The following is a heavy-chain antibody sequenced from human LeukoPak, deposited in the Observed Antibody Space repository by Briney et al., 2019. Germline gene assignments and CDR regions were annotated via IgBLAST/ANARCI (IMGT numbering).Heavy chain of an antibody. J-gene: IGHJ6*02. Sequence: SETLSLTCTVSGGSISSYYWSWIRQPPGKGLEWIGYIYYSGSTNYNPSLKSRVTISVDTSKNQFSLKLSSVTAADTAVYYCARSVDTAMVALYGMDVWGQGTTVTVSS. CDR3: ARSVDTAMVALYGMDV. D-gene: IGHD5-18*01. V-gene: IGHV4-59*01. CDR1: GGSISSYY. CDR2: IYYSGST.